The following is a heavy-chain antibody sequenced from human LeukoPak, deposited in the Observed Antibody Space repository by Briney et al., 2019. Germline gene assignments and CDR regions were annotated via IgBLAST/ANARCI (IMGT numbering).Heavy chain of an antibody. J-gene: IGHJ4*02. CDR3: AKDKGDFWSGSWFDY. CDR1: GFTFDDYA. Sequence: GGSLRLSCAASGFTFDDYAMHWVRQAPGKGLEWVSGISWNSGSIGYADSVKGRFTISRDNAKNSLYLQMNSLRAEDMALYYCAKDKGDFWSGSWFDYWGQGTLVTVSS. CDR2: ISWNSGSI. V-gene: IGHV3-9*03. D-gene: IGHD3-3*01.